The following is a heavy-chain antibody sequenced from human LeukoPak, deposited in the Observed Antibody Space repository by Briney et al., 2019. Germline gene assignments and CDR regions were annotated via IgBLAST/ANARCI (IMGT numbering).Heavy chain of an antibody. CDR3: TKVPDTWLQADP. Sequence: SETLSLTCTVSGGSISKSSSYWGWIRQPPGKGLEWIGTIYYSGSTYYNPSLKSRVTISLATSKNQFSLKLSSVTAADMAVYFCTKVPDTWLQADPWGQGTLVTVSS. J-gene: IGHJ5*02. CDR1: GGSISKSSSY. CDR2: IYYSGST. D-gene: IGHD2-2*01. V-gene: IGHV4-39*01.